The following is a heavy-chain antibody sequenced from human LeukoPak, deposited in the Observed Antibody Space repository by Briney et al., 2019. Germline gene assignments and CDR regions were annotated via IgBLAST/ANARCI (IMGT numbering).Heavy chain of an antibody. J-gene: IGHJ4*02. Sequence: GSLRLSCAASGFTFSSYYMHWVRQAPGKGLEWVAVISFDGSRKYYADSVKGRFTISRDNSMNTLYLQMSSLRVEDTAIYYCAKAGASHTAMDFLFDYWGQGTLVTVSS. D-gene: IGHD5-18*01. CDR3: AKAGASHTAMDFLFDY. CDR1: GFTFSSYY. V-gene: IGHV3-30*18. CDR2: ISFDGSRK.